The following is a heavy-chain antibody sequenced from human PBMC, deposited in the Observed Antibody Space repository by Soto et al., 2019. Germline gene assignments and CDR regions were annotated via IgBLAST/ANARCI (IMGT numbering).Heavy chain of an antibody. CDR3: WVEGFDY. CDR2: IYYSGST. CDR1: GGSISSSSYY. V-gene: IGHV4-39*07. D-gene: IGHD2-15*01. Sequence: SETLSLTCPVSGGSISSSSYYWGWIRQPPGKGLEWIGSIYYSGSTYYNPSLKSRVTISVDTSKNTLYLQMNSLRAEDTAVYYCWVEGFDYWGQGTLVTVSS. J-gene: IGHJ4*02.